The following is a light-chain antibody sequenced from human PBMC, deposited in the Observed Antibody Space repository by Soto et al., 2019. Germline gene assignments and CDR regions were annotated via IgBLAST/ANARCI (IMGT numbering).Light chain of an antibody. CDR1: QSVTSSS. Sequence: EIVLTQSPGTLSLSPGERATLSCRASQSVTSSSLAWYQQKPDQAPWLVIYGASSRATGIPDRFSGGGSGTDFTLTISRLEPEDFAVYYCQQYGSSLWTFGQGTKVEIK. CDR2: GAS. CDR3: QQYGSSLWT. V-gene: IGKV3-20*01. J-gene: IGKJ1*01.